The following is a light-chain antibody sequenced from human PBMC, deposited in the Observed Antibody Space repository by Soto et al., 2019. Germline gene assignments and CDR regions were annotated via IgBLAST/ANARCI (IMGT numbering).Light chain of an antibody. CDR1: SSDVGSYNL. CDR2: EGS. CDR3: CSYAGSSTYV. V-gene: IGLV2-23*01. J-gene: IGLJ1*01. Sequence: QSALTQPASVSGSPGQSITISGIGTSSDVGSYNLVSWYQHHPGKAPKLMIYEGSKRPSGVSNRFSGSKSGNTASLAISGLQAEDEADYYCCSYAGSSTYVFGTGTKVTVL.